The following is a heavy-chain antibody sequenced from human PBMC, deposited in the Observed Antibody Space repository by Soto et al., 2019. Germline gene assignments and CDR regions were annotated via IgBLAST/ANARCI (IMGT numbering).Heavy chain of an antibody. V-gene: IGHV3-9*01. D-gene: IGHD3-3*01. Sequence: ESGGGLVQPGRSLRLSCAASGFTFDDYAMHWVRQAPGKGLEWVSGISWNSGSIGYADSVKGRFTISRDNAKNSLYLQMNSLRAEDTALYYCAKDRSQYYDFWSGMDVWGKGTTVTVSS. J-gene: IGHJ6*04. CDR1: GFTFDDYA. CDR2: ISWNSGSI. CDR3: AKDRSQYYDFWSGMDV.